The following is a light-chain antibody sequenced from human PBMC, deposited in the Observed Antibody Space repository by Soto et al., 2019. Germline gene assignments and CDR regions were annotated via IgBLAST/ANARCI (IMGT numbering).Light chain of an antibody. V-gene: IGKV3-20*01. Sequence: EVVLSQSPDTLSLSPGERATLSCRASQTVSTSFLAWYQQRPGQAPRLLIYATFSRATGIPDRFSGSGSGTDFTLTISILEPEDFAVYYCQQYGNSIPITFGQGTRLEIK. CDR1: QTVSTSF. CDR2: ATF. CDR3: QQYGNSIPIT. J-gene: IGKJ5*01.